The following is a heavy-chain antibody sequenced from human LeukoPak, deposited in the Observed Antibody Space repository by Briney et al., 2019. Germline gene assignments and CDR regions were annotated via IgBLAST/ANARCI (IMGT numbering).Heavy chain of an antibody. Sequence: APVKVSCKASGGTFSSYAISWVRQAPGQGLEWMGRIIPIFGTANYAQKFQGRVTITTDESTSTAYMELSSLRSEDTAVYYCARGPGIVGARDSDYWGQGTLVTVSS. CDR3: ARGPGIVGARDSDY. V-gene: IGHV1-69*05. D-gene: IGHD1-26*01. CDR1: GGTFSSYA. J-gene: IGHJ4*02. CDR2: IIPIFGTA.